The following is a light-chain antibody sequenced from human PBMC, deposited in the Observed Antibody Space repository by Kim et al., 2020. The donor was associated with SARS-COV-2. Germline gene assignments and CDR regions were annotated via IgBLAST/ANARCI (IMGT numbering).Light chain of an antibody. J-gene: IGKJ4*01. V-gene: IGKV4-1*01. Sequence: ATINCKSSQSVLYSSNNKNYLAWYQQKLGQPPKLLIYWASTRESGVPDRFSCSGSGTDFTLTISSLQAEDVAVYYCQQDYGTPLTSGGGTKVDIK. CDR1: QSVLYSSNNKNY. CDR3: QQDYGTPLT. CDR2: WAS.